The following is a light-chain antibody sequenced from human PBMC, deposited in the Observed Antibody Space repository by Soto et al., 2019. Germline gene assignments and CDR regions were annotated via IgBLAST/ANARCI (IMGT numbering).Light chain of an antibody. V-gene: IGKV1-5*03. Sequence: DIQMTQSPSTLSASVGDRVTITCRASQSISSWLAWYQQKPGKAPKLLIYKASSLESGVPSRFSGSGSGTEFTLTISSLQPDDFATYYCQHYNSYSSWTFCQGNKVEIK. CDR1: QSISSW. J-gene: IGKJ1*01. CDR3: QHYNSYSSWT. CDR2: KAS.